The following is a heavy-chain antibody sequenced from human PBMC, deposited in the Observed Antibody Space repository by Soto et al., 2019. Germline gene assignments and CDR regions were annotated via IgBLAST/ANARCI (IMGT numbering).Heavy chain of an antibody. Sequence: GSGPTLVNPTQTLTLTRTFSGFSLSTSGVGVGWIRQPPGKALEWLALIYWDDDKRYSPSLKSRLTITKDTSKNQVVLTMTNMDPVDTATYYCAHSRQPTYCSSTSCHRNWFDPWGQGTLVTVSS. CDR3: AHSRQPTYCSSTSCHRNWFDP. CDR1: GFSLSTSGVG. D-gene: IGHD2-2*01. V-gene: IGHV2-5*02. CDR2: IYWDDDK. J-gene: IGHJ5*02.